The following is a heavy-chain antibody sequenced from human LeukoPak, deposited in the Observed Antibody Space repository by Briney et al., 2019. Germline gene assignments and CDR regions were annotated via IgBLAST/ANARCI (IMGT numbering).Heavy chain of an antibody. CDR2: ISYDGSNK. CDR1: GFTFSSYG. D-gene: IGHD4-11*01. Sequence: GRSLRLSCAASGFTFSSYGMYWVRQAPGKGLVWVAVISYDGSNKYYADSVKGRFTISRDNSKNTLYLQMNSLRAEDTAVYYCAKILPDTVTADYWGQGTLVTVSS. J-gene: IGHJ4*02. CDR3: AKILPDTVTADY. V-gene: IGHV3-30*18.